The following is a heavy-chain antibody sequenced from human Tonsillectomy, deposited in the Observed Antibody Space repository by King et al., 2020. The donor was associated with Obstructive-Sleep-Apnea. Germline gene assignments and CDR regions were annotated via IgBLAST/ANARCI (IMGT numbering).Heavy chain of an antibody. J-gene: IGHJ4*02. CDR2: IYYSGST. D-gene: IGHD6-25*01. CDR1: GGSISSYY. V-gene: IGHV4-59*08. Sequence: VQLQESGPGLVKHSETLSLTCTVSGGSISSYYWSWIRQPPGKGLEWIGYIYYSGSTNYNPSLKSRVTISVDTSKNQFSLKLSSATAADTAVYYCARLGYSRGYNYFDYWGQGTLVTVSS. CDR3: ARLGYSRGYNYFDY.